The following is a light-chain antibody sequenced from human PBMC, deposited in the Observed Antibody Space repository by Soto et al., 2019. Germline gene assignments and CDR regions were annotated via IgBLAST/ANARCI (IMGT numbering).Light chain of an antibody. J-gene: IGLJ2*01. CDR2: EVS. CDR3: SSYAGSNRVL. CDR1: GSDLGANNF. Sequence: QSALTQPPSASGSPGQSVTISCTGTGSDLGANNFVSWYQQHPGKAPKLLIYEVSKWPSGVPDRFSGFKSGNTASLTVSGLQADDEADYYCSSYAGSNRVLFGGGTKLTVL. V-gene: IGLV2-8*01.